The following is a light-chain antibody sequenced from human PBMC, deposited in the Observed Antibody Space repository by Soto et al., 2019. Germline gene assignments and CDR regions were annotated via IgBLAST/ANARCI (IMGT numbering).Light chain of an antibody. CDR3: SSYTSSSGDYV. V-gene: IGLV2-14*01. CDR2: DVS. J-gene: IGLJ1*01. Sequence: QAVVTQPASVSGSPGQSITISCTGTSSDVGGYNYVSWYQQHPGKAPKLMIYDVSNRPSGVSNRFSGSKSGNTASLTISGLQAEDEADYYCSSYTSSSGDYVFGTGTKLTVL. CDR1: SSDVGGYNY.